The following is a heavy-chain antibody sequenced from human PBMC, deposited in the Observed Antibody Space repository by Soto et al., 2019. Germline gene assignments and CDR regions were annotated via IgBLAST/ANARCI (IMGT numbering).Heavy chain of an antibody. D-gene: IGHD6-19*01. CDR1: GYTFTGYA. CDR2: INAGNGNT. Sequence: QVQLVQSGAEEKKPGASVKVSCKASGYTFTGYAMHWVRQAPGQRLEWMGWINAGNGNTKYSQKFQGRVTITRDTSASTADMGLSSLRSEDTAVYYCARAVAVAADFDYWGQGTLFTVSS. CDR3: ARAVAVAADFDY. J-gene: IGHJ4*02. V-gene: IGHV1-3*05.